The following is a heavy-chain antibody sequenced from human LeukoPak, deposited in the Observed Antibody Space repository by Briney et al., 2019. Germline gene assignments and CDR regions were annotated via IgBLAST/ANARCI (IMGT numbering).Heavy chain of an antibody. V-gene: IGHV1-2*02. Sequence: GASVKVSCKASGYTLTGYYMHWVRQAPGQGLEWMGWINPNSGSTNYAQKFQGRVTMTRDTSISTAYMELSRLRSDDTAVYYCASCSSTSCHTQFDYWGQGTLVTVSS. CDR1: GYTLTGYY. D-gene: IGHD2-2*01. J-gene: IGHJ4*02. CDR3: ASCSSTSCHTQFDY. CDR2: INPNSGST.